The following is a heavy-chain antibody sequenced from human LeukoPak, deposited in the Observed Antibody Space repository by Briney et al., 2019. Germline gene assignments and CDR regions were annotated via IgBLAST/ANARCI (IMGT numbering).Heavy chain of an antibody. CDR3: ARDSTRGYYFDY. V-gene: IGHV4-31*03. D-gene: IGHD2-8*02. J-gene: IGHJ4*02. CDR2: IYYSGST. CDR1: GGSISSGGYY. Sequence: SQTLSLTCTVSGGSISSGGYYWSWIRQHPGKGLEWIGYIYYSGSTYYNPSLKSRVTISVDTSKNQFSLKLSSVTAADTAVYYCARDSTRGYYFDYWGQGTLVTVSS.